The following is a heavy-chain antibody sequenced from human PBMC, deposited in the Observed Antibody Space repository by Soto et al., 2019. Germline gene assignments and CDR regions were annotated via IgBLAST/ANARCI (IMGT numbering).Heavy chain of an antibody. D-gene: IGHD5-18*01. CDR1: GDSVSGASYY. CDR3: ARDIRGYSRAFDF. V-gene: IGHV4-61*01. Sequence: TLSLTCTVSGDSVSGASYYWTWIRQSPGKGLEWIGYIYYSGSTTYNPSLKSRVTISIDTAKNQFSLILTSVTPADTAVYYCARDIRGYSRAFDFWGQATLVTVSS. J-gene: IGHJ4*02. CDR2: IYYSGST.